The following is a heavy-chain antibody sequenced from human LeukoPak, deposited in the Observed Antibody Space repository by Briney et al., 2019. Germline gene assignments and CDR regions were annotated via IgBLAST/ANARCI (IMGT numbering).Heavy chain of an antibody. CDR1: GGSFSGYY. V-gene: IGHV4-34*01. Sequence: SETLSLTCAVYGGSFSGYYWSWIRQPPGKGLEWIGEINHSGSTNYNPSLKSRVIISVDTSKNQFSLKLSSVTAADTAVYYCARGDYDFWSGYRTFDYWGQGTLVTVSS. J-gene: IGHJ4*02. CDR2: INHSGST. CDR3: ARGDYDFWSGYRTFDY. D-gene: IGHD3-3*01.